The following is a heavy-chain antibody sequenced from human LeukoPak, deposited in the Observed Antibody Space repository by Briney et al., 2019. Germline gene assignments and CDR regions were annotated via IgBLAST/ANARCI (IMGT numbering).Heavy chain of an antibody. V-gene: IGHV3-73*01. Sequence: GGSLRLSCAASGFTFSGPAMHWVRQASGKGLEWVGRIRSKANSYATAYAASVKGRFTISRDDSKNTAYLQMNSLKTEDTAVYYCTRFTATTGNDAFDIWGQGTMVTVSS. CDR3: TRFTATTGNDAFDI. CDR1: GFTFSGPA. D-gene: IGHD1-1*01. CDR2: IRSKANSYAT. J-gene: IGHJ3*02.